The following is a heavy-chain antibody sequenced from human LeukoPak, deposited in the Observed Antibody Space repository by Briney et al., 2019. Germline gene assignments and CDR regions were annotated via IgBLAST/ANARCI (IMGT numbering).Heavy chain of an antibody. V-gene: IGHV4-59*01. CDR1: GDSISNYH. D-gene: IGHD2-8*01. CDR2: ISYGGST. J-gene: IGHJ5*02. CDR3: ARVYVGNCLDP. Sequence: ASETLSLTCTVSGDSISNYHWSWIRQPPGKGLEWIGYISYGGSTYYNPSLKSRVTISVDTSKNQFSLRLSSVTAADTAVYYCARVYVGNCLDPGGKGALFTVSS.